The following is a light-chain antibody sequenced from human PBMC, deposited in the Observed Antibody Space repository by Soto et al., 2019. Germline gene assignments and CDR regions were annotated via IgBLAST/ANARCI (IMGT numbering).Light chain of an antibody. J-gene: IGKJ2*01. CDR1: QSLLFIDGNSY. Sequence: DVVMTQSPLSLPVTLGEPASISCRSSQSLLFIDGNSYLSWFQQRPGQSPRRLIYRASNRDSGVPDRFSGSGSGTDFTLKISRVEAEDVGVYFCMQGTPWPPVTFGPGTKLEIK. V-gene: IGKV2-30*01. CDR3: MQGTPWPPVT. CDR2: RAS.